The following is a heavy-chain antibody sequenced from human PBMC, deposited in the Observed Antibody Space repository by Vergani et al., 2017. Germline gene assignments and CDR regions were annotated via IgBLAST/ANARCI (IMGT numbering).Heavy chain of an antibody. D-gene: IGHD2-15*01. CDR3: ARDFTVAATDYFDC. V-gene: IGHV1-18*01. CDR1: GYTFSTYG. J-gene: IGHJ4*02. Sequence: QVQLVQSGAEVKKPGASVKVSCKASGYTFSTYGISWVRQAPGQGLEWMGWISAYNGNTNYPEKFQGRLTMTTDTSTRTAYMELSRLRSDDTAVYYCARDFTVAATDYFDCWGQGTLVTVSS. CDR2: ISAYNGNT.